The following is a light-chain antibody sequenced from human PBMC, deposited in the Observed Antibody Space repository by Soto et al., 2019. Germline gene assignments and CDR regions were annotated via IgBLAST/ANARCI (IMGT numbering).Light chain of an antibody. Sequence: EVVLTQSPGTLSLTPGETATLSCRASQTINNNFLAWYQQKLGQRPRLLFFGASSRATGIPDRFSGSGSGSDFTLTISRLEPEDFAVYYCQQYGSSPWTFGQGTKVDIK. J-gene: IGKJ1*01. V-gene: IGKV3-20*01. CDR1: QTINNNF. CDR3: QQYGSSPWT. CDR2: GAS.